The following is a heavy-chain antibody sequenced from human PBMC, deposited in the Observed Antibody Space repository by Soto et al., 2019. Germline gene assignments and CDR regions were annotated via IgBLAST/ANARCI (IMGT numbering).Heavy chain of an antibody. CDR3: ARRDVAVAGNWFDP. J-gene: IGHJ5*02. CDR2: IYYSGST. CDR1: GGSVSSGSYY. V-gene: IGHV4-61*01. D-gene: IGHD6-19*01. Sequence: SETLSLTCTVSGGSVSSGSYYWSWIRQPPGKGLEWIGYIYYSGSTNYNPSLKSRVTISVDTSKNQFSLKLSSVTAADTAVYYCARRDVAVAGNWFDPWGQGTLVTVSS.